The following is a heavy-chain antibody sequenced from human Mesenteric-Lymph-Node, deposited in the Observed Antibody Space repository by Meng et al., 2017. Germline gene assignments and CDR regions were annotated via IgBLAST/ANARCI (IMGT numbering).Heavy chain of an antibody. CDR3: ARDYGSGWVDY. J-gene: IGHJ4*02. Sequence: GESLKISCAASGFTFSSYWMHWVRQAPGKGLEWVAVISYDGSNKYYADSVKGRFTISRDNSKNTLYLQMNSLRAEDTAVYYCARDYGSGWVDYWGQGTLVTVSS. CDR2: ISYDGSNK. D-gene: IGHD6-19*01. CDR1: GFTFSSYW. V-gene: IGHV3-30*03.